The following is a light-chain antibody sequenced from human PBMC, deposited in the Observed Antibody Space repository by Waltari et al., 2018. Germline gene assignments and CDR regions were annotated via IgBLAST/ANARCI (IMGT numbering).Light chain of an antibody. Sequence: QTVVTQEPSLSVSPGGTVTRTCALSSGSLSSTSYFIWYKHTPGQPPRTLMYKTNIRSSGVPDRFSGSSLWNKAALSITGAQADDESDYYCLVYMGSGIWVFGGGTKLTVL. CDR2: KTN. J-gene: IGLJ3*02. CDR1: SGSLSSTSY. V-gene: IGLV8-61*01. CDR3: LVYMGSGIWV.